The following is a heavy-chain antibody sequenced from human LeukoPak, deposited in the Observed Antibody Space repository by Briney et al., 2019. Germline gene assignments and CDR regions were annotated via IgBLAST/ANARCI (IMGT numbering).Heavy chain of an antibody. Sequence: GGSLRLSCAASGFTFSSYGVHWVRQAPGKGLEWVAVISYDGSNKYYADSVKGRFTISRDNSKNTLYLQMNSLRAEDTAVYYCAKDSTAAAGPDYWGQGTLVTVSS. CDR3: AKDSTAAAGPDY. J-gene: IGHJ4*02. V-gene: IGHV3-30*18. D-gene: IGHD6-13*01. CDR2: ISYDGSNK. CDR1: GFTFSSYG.